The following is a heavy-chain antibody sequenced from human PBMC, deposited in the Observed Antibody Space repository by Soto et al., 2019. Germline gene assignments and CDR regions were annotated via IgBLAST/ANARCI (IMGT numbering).Heavy chain of an antibody. CDR3: ARSRGTMVRGVIMIYSYYGIDV. V-gene: IGHV3-48*03. CDR2: NTSSGSTI. CDR1: RFTVRGYD. Sequence: LRHSCASARFTVRGYDRNWERQASRKRLEWVSYNTSSGSTISYGESVKGRFTISRDNAKNSLYLQMNSLRAEDTAVYYCARSRGTMVRGVIMIYSYYGIDVWRPGTTVLVYS. D-gene: IGHD3-10*01. J-gene: IGHJ6*01.